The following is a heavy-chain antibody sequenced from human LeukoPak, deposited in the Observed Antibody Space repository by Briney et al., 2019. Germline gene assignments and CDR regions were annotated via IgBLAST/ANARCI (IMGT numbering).Heavy chain of an antibody. CDR1: GFIFSDYY. V-gene: IGHV3-11*05. CDR3: ARVGQPGREEFDV. Sequence: GGTLRLSCAASGFIFSDYYMTWIRQAPGKGLEWVSFISDSGSHTNYADSVKGRITISRDNAKKSLDLQMHSLRAEDTAVYYCARVGQPGREEFDVWGQGTMVTVSS. CDR2: ISDSGSHT. J-gene: IGHJ3*01. D-gene: IGHD1-26*01.